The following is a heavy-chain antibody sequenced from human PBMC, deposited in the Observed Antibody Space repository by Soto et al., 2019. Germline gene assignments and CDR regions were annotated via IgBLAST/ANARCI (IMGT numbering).Heavy chain of an antibody. J-gene: IGHJ4*02. V-gene: IGHV4-39*02. CDR1: GGSINYNSYH. Sequence: SETLSLTCSVSGGSINYNSYHWGWIRQPPGQGLEWIGSIFYTGTTFYDPSLESRVTMSVDTSKNSFSLHLTSVTAADTAVYFCARLVVVAPVANVWGQGTLVTVSS. D-gene: IGHD2-2*01. CDR2: IFYTGTT. CDR3: ARLVVVAPVANV.